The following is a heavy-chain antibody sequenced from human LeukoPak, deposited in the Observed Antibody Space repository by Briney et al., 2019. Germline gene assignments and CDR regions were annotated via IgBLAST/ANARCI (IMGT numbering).Heavy chain of an antibody. J-gene: IGHJ5*02. CDR3: AKDYYDSSEGWFDP. CDR2: IYSSGST. CDR1: GGAIMPFY. V-gene: IGHV4-4*07. D-gene: IGHD3-22*01. Sequence: SETLSLTCIHSGGAIMPFYWNWIRQPAGKGLEWSGSIYSSGSTKYNPSLKGRVTMSVDTSKQQFSLKLSSVTAADTAVYYCAKDYYDSSEGWFDPWGQGTLVTVSS.